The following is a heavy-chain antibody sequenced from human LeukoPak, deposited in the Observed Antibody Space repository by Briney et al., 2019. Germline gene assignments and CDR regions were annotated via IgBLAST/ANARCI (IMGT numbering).Heavy chain of an antibody. CDR2: ILPSGGEI. D-gene: IGHD7-27*01. V-gene: IGHV3-23*01. J-gene: IGHJ5*02. CDR3: ARDVGT. CDR1: GFTFSTFA. Sequence: GGSLRLSCAASGFTFSTFAMIWVRQPPGKGLEWVSSILPSGGEIHYADSVKGRFTISRDNAKNTLYLQMSSLRAEDTAVYYCARDVGTWGQGTLVTVSS.